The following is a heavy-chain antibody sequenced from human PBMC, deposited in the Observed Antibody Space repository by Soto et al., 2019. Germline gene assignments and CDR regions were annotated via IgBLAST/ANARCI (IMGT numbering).Heavy chain of an antibody. J-gene: IGHJ4*02. CDR2: ISGSGGST. D-gene: IGHD1-26*01. CDR3: ATPAQWEPLLPPAY. Sequence: GGSLRLSCAASGFTFSSYAMSWVRQAPGKGLEWVSVISGSGGSTYYADSVKGRFTISRDNSKNTLYLQMNSLRVEDTAVYYCATPAQWEPLLPPAYWGQGTLVTVSS. V-gene: IGHV3-23*01. CDR1: GFTFSSYA.